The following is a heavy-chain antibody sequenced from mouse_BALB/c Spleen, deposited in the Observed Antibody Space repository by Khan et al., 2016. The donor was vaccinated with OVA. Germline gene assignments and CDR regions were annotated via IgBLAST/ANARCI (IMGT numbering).Heavy chain of an antibody. CDR2: IDPPNDDS. D-gene: IGHD2-1*01. CDR3: ATLYGNPLAY. J-gene: IGHJ3*01. CDR1: GFNIKDTY. V-gene: IGHV14-3*02. Sequence: EVQLQQSGAELVKPGASVKLSCSASGFNIKDTYIHWVKQRPEQSLEWIGRIDPPNDDSKYGPKFQDKATLTADTSSNTVYLQLSSLTSEDTAVYYCATLYGNPLAYWGQGTLVSVSA.